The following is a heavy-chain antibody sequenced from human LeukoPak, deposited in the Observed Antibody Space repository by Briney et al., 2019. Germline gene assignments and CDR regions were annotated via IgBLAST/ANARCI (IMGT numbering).Heavy chain of an antibody. CDR1: GGSISSYY. CDR3: ARDASGTLDY. V-gene: IGHV4-59*01. D-gene: IGHD6-25*01. CDR2: IYYSGST. Sequence: PSETLSLTCTVSGGSISSYYWSWIRQPPGKGLEWIGYIYYSGSTNYNPSLKSRVTISVDTSKNQFSLKLSSVTAADTAVYYCARDASGTLDYWGQGTLVTVYS. J-gene: IGHJ4*02.